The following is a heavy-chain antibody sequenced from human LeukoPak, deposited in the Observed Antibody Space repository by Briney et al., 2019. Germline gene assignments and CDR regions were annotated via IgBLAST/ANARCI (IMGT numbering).Heavy chain of an antibody. V-gene: IGHV4-34*01. CDR3: ARSRYSSGWYADY. D-gene: IGHD6-19*01. CDR1: GGSFSGYY. J-gene: IGHJ4*02. Sequence: SETLSLTCAVYGGSFSGYYWSWIRQPPGKGLEWIGEINHSGSTNYNPSLKSRVTMSVDTSKNQFSLKLSSVTAADTAVYYCARSRYSSGWYADYWGQGTLVTVSS. CDR2: INHSGST.